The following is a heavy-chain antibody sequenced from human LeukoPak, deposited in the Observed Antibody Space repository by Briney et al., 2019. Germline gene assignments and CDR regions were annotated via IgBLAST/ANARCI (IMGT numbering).Heavy chain of an antibody. V-gene: IGHV4-4*07. J-gene: IGHJ6*03. CDR2: IYYSGST. CDR3: ASPPPHYYYYYMDV. Sequence: PSETLSLTCTVSGGSISSYYWSWIRQPAGKGLEWIGSIYYSGSTYYNPSLKSRVTISVDTSKNQFSLKLSSVTAADTAVYYCASPPPHYYYYYMDVWGKGTTVTVSS. CDR1: GGSISSYY.